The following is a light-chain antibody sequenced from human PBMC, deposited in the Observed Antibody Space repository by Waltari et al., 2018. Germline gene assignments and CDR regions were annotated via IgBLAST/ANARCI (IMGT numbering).Light chain of an antibody. CDR2: YDR. CDR3: QVWDDTNNSGV. V-gene: IGLV3-21*04. Sequence: SVVTQPPSVSVAPGKTARLTCEGENIESKSVNWYQQKPGQAPVLVMFYDRDRPSGIPERFSGSNSGNTATLTINWVEPGDEADYHCQVWDDTNNSGVFGGGTKLTVL. J-gene: IGLJ3*02. CDR1: NIESKS.